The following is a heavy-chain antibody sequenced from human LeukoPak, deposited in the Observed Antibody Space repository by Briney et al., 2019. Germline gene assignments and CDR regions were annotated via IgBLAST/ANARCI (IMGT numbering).Heavy chain of an antibody. CDR1: GFTFSDDF. CDR3: AKESGWFQDVLRYFDPLC. V-gene: IGHV3-21*01. D-gene: IGHD3-9*01. Sequence: GGSLRLSCAASGFTFSDDFMNWVRQVPGKGLQWVSSISSLSNHIYYADSVKGRFTIFRDNAKNSLYLQMNSLEAEDTAVYYCAKESGWFQDVLRYFDPLCWGQGTLVTVSS. J-gene: IGHJ4*02. CDR2: ISSLSNHI.